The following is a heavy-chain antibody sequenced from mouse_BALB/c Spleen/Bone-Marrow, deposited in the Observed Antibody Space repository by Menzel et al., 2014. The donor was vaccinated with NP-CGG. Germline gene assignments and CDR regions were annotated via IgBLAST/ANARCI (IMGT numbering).Heavy chain of an antibody. CDR3: ARSTGAMDY. J-gene: IGHJ4*01. D-gene: IGHD3-2*01. V-gene: IGHV1-7*01. CDR1: GYTFTTYW. Sequence: VQLQQSGAELAKPGASVKMSRKASGYTFTTYWMHWVKQRPGQGLEWIGFINPTTGYTECNQNFKDKASLTADKSSSTAYMQLSSLTSEDSAVYYCARSTGAMDYWGQGTSVTVSS. CDR2: INPTTGYT.